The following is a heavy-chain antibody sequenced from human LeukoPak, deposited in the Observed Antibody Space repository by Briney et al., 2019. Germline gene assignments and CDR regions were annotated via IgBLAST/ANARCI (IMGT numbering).Heavy chain of an antibody. D-gene: IGHD3-10*01. V-gene: IGHV4-59*08. J-gene: IGHJ4*02. Sequence: PSETLSLTCTVSGGSISSYYWSWIRQPPGEGLEWIGYIYYSGNTNYNPSLKSRVTISVDTSKNRFSLKLSSVTAADTAVYYCARGVSSGSNYWGQGALVTVSS. CDR2: IYYSGNT. CDR1: GGSISSYY. CDR3: ARGVSSGSNY.